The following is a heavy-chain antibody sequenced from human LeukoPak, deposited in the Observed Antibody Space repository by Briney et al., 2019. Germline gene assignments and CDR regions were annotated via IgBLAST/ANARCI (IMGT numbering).Heavy chain of an antibody. V-gene: IGHV3-30*02. J-gene: IGHJ4*02. CDR1: GLILSNFG. D-gene: IGHD1-26*01. CDR2: ILYDGNNK. Sequence: PGGSLRLSCAASGLILSNFGMHWFRQAPGKGLGWVAFILYDGNNKDYADSVKGRFTISRDNSKNTLYLQMNSLRADDTAVYYCANQKYSGSYGADYWGQGTLVTVSS. CDR3: ANQKYSGSYGADY.